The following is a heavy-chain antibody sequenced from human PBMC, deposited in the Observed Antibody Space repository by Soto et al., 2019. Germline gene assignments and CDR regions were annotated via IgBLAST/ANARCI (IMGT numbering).Heavy chain of an antibody. J-gene: IGHJ4*02. CDR3: ARESGLEYYFDY. V-gene: IGHV4-31*03. CDR1: GGSISTAGYY. CDR2: IYYSGST. Sequence: QVQLQESGPGLVKPSQTLSLTCTVSGGSISTAGYYWSWIRQHPGKGLEWIAYIYYSGSTYYNPSIKRRITISVDTAKNQFSLKLSSVTAADTAVYFCARESGLEYYFDYWGQGTLVTVSS. D-gene: IGHD3-10*01.